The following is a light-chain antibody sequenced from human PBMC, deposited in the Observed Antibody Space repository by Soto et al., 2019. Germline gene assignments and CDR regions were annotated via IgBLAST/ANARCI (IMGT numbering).Light chain of an antibody. CDR1: SSDIGGYNY. CDR2: DVA. J-gene: IGLJ1*01. Sequence: QSALTQPASVSGSPGQSITISCTGTSSDIGGYNYVAWYQQHLGKAPKLIIYDVAVRPSGVSNRFSGSKSGNTASLAISGLQAEDESNYYCSSYTGASALYVSGTGTNVTVL. CDR3: SSYTGASALYV. V-gene: IGLV2-14*03.